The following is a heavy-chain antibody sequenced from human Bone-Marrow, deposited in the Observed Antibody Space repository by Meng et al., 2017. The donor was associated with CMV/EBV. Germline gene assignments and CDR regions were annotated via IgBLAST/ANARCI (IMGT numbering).Heavy chain of an antibody. D-gene: IGHD3-9*01. V-gene: IGHV7-4-1*01. CDR1: TFTSYA. Sequence: TFTSYAMNWVRQAPGKGLEWMGWINTNTGNPTYAKGFTGRFVLSLDTSVSTAYLQICSLKAEDTAVYYCASGSYDILTGYPGGGWFDPWGQGTLVTVSS. J-gene: IGHJ5*02. CDR2: INTNTGNP. CDR3: ASGSYDILTGYPGGGWFDP.